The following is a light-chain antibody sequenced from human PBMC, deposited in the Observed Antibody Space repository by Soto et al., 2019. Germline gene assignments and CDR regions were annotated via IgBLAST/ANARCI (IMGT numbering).Light chain of an antibody. CDR3: SSYTSRSFPYV. CDR1: SSDVGGYNY. J-gene: IGLJ1*01. CDR2: DVS. Sequence: QSALTQPASVSGSPGQSITISCTGTSSDVGGYNYVSWYQQHPGKAPKLMIYDVSNRPSGVSNRFSGSKSGNTASLTISGLQAEDEADYYCSSYTSRSFPYVFGTGTKVTVL. V-gene: IGLV2-14*01.